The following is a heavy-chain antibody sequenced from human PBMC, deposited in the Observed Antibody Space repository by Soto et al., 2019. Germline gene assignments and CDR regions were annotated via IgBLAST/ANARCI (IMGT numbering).Heavy chain of an antibody. CDR1: GGSISSGGYY. J-gene: IGHJ6*02. V-gene: IGHV4-31*03. D-gene: IGHD3-10*01. Sequence: KPSETLSLTCTVSGGSISSGGYYWSWIRQHPGKGLEWIGYIYYSGSTYYNPSLKSRVTISVDTSKNQFSLKLSSVTAADTAVYYCASGPYDYYGYYGMDVWGQGTTVTVSS. CDR2: IYYSGST. CDR3: ASGPYDYYGYYGMDV.